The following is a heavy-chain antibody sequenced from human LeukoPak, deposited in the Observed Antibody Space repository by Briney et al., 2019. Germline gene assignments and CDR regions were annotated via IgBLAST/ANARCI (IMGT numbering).Heavy chain of an antibody. CDR1: GGSISSYY. CDR3: ARASSGWYSRFDP. D-gene: IGHD6-19*01. Sequence: PSETLSLTCTVSGGSISSYYWSWIRQPPGKGLEWIGYIYYSGSTNYNPSLKSRVTISVDTSKNQFSLKLSSVTAADTAVYYCARASSGWYSRFDPWGQGTLVTVSS. V-gene: IGHV4-59*01. CDR2: IYYSGST. J-gene: IGHJ5*02.